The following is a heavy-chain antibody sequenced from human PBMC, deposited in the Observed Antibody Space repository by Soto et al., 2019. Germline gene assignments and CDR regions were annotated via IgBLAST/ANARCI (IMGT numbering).Heavy chain of an antibody. CDR2: IKSKTDGGTT. Sequence: PGGSLRLSCAASGFTFSNAWMSWVRQAPGKGLEWVGRIKSKTDGGTTDYAAPVKGRFTISRDDSKNTLYLQMNSLKTEDTAVYYCTTDYADFWSGYQSYDAFDIWGQGTMVTVSS. CDR3: TTDYADFWSGYQSYDAFDI. D-gene: IGHD3-3*01. CDR1: GFTFSNAW. V-gene: IGHV3-15*01. J-gene: IGHJ3*02.